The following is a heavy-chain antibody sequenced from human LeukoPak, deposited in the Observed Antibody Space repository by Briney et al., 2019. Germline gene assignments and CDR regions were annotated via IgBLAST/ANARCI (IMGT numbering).Heavy chain of an antibody. J-gene: IGHJ4*02. CDR1: IDSINNDYYY. CDR2: ISYSGSA. CDR3: TVGGDGTKVDH. Sequence: SETLSLTCAVSIDSINNDYYYWSWIRQHPGEGLEWLGHISYSGSASYNPSLRGRVTISVDTSKNQFSLKLTSVTAADSAMYYCTVGGDGTKVDHWGQGTLVTVS. D-gene: IGHD3-10*01. V-gene: IGHV4-31*11.